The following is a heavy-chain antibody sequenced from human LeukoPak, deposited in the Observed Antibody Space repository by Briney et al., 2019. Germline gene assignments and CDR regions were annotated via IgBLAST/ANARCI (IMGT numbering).Heavy chain of an antibody. D-gene: IGHD5-18*01. V-gene: IGHV3-9*01. Sequence: PGGSLRLSCAASGFTFDDYAMHWVRQAPGKGLEWVSGISWNSGSIGYADSVKGRFTISRDNAKNSLYLQMNSLRAEDTALYYCAKDIGYSYGSNMDVWGKGTTVTISS. J-gene: IGHJ6*03. CDR2: ISWNSGSI. CDR3: AKDIGYSYGSNMDV. CDR1: GFTFDDYA.